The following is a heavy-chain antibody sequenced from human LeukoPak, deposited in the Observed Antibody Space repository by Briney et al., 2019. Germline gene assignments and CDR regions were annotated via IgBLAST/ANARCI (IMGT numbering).Heavy chain of an antibody. J-gene: IGHJ4*02. CDR2: IYYSGST. Sequence: SQTLSLTCTVSGGSISSGGYYWSWIRQPPGKGLEWIGYIYYSGSTNYNPSLKSRVTISVDTSKNQFSLKLSSVTAADTAVYYCARAAYSGSYHSDYWGQGTLVTVSS. CDR1: GGSISSGGYY. D-gene: IGHD1-26*01. V-gene: IGHV4-61*08. CDR3: ARAAYSGSYHSDY.